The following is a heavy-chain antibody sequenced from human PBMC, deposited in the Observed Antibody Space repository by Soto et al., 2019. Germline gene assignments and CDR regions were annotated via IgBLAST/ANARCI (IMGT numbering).Heavy chain of an antibody. CDR3: ARIPHRYDALTGPGY. Sequence: SERRSCAARGFTFGNYAMTWVRQAPGKGLECVSRISGSGGGTYYADPVKGRFTISRDNSENTLYLHLNSLRVEDTAIYFCARIPHRYDALTGPGYWGQGALGSVAS. V-gene: IGHV3-23*01. CDR1: GFTFGNYA. J-gene: IGHJ4*02. D-gene: IGHD3-9*01. CDR2: ISGSGGGT.